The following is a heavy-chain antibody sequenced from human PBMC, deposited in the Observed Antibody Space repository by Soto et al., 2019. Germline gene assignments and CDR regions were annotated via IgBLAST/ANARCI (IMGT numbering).Heavy chain of an antibody. J-gene: IGHJ6*02. CDR1: GFTFSSYS. V-gene: IGHV3-48*01. CDR3: ARVYYYGSGSYGMDV. D-gene: IGHD3-10*01. CDR2: ISSSSTI. Sequence: GGSLRLSCAASGFTFSSYSMNWVRQAPGKGLEWVSYISSSSTIYYADSVKGRFTISRDNAKNSLYLQMNSLRAEDTAVYYCARVYYYGSGSYGMDVWGQGTTVTVSS.